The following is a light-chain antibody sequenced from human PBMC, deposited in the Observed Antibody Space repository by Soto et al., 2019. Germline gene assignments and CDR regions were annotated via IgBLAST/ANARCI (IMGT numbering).Light chain of an antibody. V-gene: IGLV2-23*01. CDR2: EGS. CDR1: SSDVGSYKS. Sequence: QSVLTQPASVSGSPGQSITISCTGTSSDVGSYKSVSWYQQHPGKAPKLMIYEGSKRPSGVSNRFSGSKSGNTASLTISGLQAEDEADYYCCSYVGSSDVFGTGTKLTVL. CDR3: CSYVGSSDV. J-gene: IGLJ1*01.